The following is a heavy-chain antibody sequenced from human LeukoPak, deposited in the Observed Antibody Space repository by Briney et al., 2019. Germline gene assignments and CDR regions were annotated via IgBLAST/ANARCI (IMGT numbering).Heavy chain of an antibody. J-gene: IGHJ4*02. V-gene: IGHV4-61*02. CDR2: IYTSGST. CDR1: GGSISSGSYY. Sequence: SETLSLTCTVSGGSISSGSYYWSWIRQPAGKGLEWIGRIYTSGSTNYNPSLKSRVTISIDTSKNPFSLKLSSVTAADTAVYYCATALSGDGYYFDYWGQGTLVTVSS. CDR3: ATALSGDGYYFDY. D-gene: IGHD5-24*01.